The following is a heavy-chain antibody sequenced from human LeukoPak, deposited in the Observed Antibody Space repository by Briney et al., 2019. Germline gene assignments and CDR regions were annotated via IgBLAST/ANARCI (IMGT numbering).Heavy chain of an antibody. Sequence: PGGSLRLSCAASGFTFSSYEMNWVRQAPGKGLEWVSYISSSGSTIYYADSVKGRFTISRDNAKNSLYLQMNSLRAEDTAVYYCARDRYSSLLYYYYGMDVWGQGTTVSVSS. CDR3: ARDRYSSLLYYYYGMDV. D-gene: IGHD6-19*01. CDR1: GFTFSSYE. CDR2: ISSSGSTI. J-gene: IGHJ6*02. V-gene: IGHV3-48*03.